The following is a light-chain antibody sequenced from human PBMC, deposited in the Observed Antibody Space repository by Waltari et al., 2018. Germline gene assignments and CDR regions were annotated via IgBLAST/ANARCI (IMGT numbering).Light chain of an antibody. CDR1: QSVSSSS. CDR2: GAS. Sequence: EIVLTQSPGTLSLSPGERATLSCRASQSVSSSSLAWYQQKPGQAPRLLIYGASSRATGIPDRFSGSGSGTDFTLTISRLEPEDFAMYYCQQYSNSPPDTFGGGTKVEIK. V-gene: IGKV3-20*01. J-gene: IGKJ4*01. CDR3: QQYSNSPPDT.